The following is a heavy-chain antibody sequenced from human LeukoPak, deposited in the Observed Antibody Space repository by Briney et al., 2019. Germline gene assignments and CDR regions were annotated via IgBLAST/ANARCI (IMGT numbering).Heavy chain of an antibody. V-gene: IGHV4-59*01. CDR1: GGSISSYY. CDR2: IYYSGST. Sequence: SETLSLTCTVSGGSISSYYWSWIRQPPGKGLEWIGYIYYSGSTNYNPSLKSRVTISADTSKNQFSLKLSSVTAADTAVYYCARDNWNYGSSMDVWGQGTTVTVSS. CDR3: ARDNWNYGSSMDV. D-gene: IGHD1-7*01. J-gene: IGHJ6*02.